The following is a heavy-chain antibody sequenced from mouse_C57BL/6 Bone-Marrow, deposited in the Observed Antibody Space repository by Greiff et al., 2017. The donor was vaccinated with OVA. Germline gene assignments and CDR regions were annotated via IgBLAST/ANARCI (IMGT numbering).Heavy chain of an antibody. D-gene: IGHD2-4*01. V-gene: IGHV2-5*01. Sequence: QVQLKESGPGLVQPSQSLSITCTVSGFSLTSYGVHWVRQSPGKGLEWLGVIWRGGSTDYNAAFMSRLSITKDNSKSQVFFKMNSLQADDTAIYYCAKSNYYDYFYYAMDYWGQGTSVTVSS. CDR1: GFSLTSYG. CDR3: AKSNYYDYFYYAMDY. CDR2: IWRGGST. J-gene: IGHJ4*01.